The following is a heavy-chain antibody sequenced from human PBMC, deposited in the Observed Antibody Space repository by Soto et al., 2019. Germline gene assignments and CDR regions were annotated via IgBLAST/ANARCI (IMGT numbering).Heavy chain of an antibody. V-gene: IGHV4-39*01. D-gene: IGHD6-13*01. CDR1: GGSISSSSYY. CDR2: IYYSGST. Sequence: SETLSLTCTVSGGSISSSSYYWGWIRQPPGKGLEWIGSIYYSGSTYYNPSLKSRVTISVDTSKNQFSLKLSSVTAADTAVYYCARYPPQIAAAPLGGLTPWGQGTLVTVSS. J-gene: IGHJ5*02. CDR3: ARYPPQIAAAPLGGLTP.